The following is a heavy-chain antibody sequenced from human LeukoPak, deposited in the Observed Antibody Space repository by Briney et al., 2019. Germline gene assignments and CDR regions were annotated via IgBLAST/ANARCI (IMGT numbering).Heavy chain of an antibody. J-gene: IGHJ3*02. CDR1: GGSISSYY. D-gene: IGHD6-19*01. Sequence: SETLSLTCTVSGGSISSYYWSWIRQPAGKGLEWIGRIYTSGSTNYNPSLKSRVTMSVDTSKNQFSLKLSSVTAADTAVYYCARHKYSSGWPPEGAFDIWGQGTMVTVSS. CDR2: IYTSGST. CDR3: ARHKYSSGWPPEGAFDI. V-gene: IGHV4-4*07.